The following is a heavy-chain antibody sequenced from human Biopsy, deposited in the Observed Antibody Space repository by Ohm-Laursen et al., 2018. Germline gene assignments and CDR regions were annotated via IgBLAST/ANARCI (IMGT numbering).Heavy chain of an antibody. V-gene: IGHV4-4*09. CDR2: IHHSGST. CDR1: GVSITAYY. Sequence: SDTLSLTCTVSGVSITAYYWSWIRQPPGKGLECIGNIHHSGSTNYNPSLKSRLPISVDTSKNQFSLKLSSVTAADTAVYYCARMDCSGGSCHYYSYGMDVWGQGTTVTVSS. J-gene: IGHJ6*02. CDR3: ARMDCSGGSCHYYSYGMDV. D-gene: IGHD2-15*01.